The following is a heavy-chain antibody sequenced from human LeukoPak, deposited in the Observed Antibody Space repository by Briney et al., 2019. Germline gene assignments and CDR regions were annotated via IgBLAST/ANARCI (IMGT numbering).Heavy chain of an antibody. D-gene: IGHD4-17*01. V-gene: IGHV3-23*01. CDR3: AKESTVTPGSVNWFDS. CDR2: IHGSGGTT. Sequence: GGSLRLSCAASGFTFSNYVMSWVRQAPGKGLEWVSAIHGSGGTTFYVDSVKGRFTTSRDNSKNTLYLQMNSLRAEDTAIYYCAKESTVTPGSVNWFDSWGQGTLVTVSS. J-gene: IGHJ5*01. CDR1: GFTFSNYV.